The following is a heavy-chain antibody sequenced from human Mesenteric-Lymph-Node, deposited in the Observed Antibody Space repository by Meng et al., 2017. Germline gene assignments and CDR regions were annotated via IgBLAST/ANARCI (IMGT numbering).Heavy chain of an antibody. V-gene: IGHV3-23*01. CDR1: GFTFSSYA. CDR2: ISGSGGST. CDR3: AKHRNLVVPAAIFWFDP. Sequence: EVQLLESGGGLVQPGGSLRLSCAASGFTFSSYAMSWVRQAPGKGLEWVSAISGSGGSTYYADSVKGRFTISRDNSKNTLYLQMNSLRAEDTAVYYCAKHRNLVVPAAIFWFDPWGQGTLVTVPQ. D-gene: IGHD2-2*01. J-gene: IGHJ5*02.